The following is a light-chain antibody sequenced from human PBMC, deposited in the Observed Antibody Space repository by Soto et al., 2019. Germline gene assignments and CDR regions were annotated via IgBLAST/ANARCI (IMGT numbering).Light chain of an antibody. Sequence: EIVLTQSPATLSLSPGARATLSCRASQSVSIYLAWYQQKPGQAPRLLIYDASNRAIGIPARFSGSGSGTDSTLTISSIASVDFAVYYCQQRSNWPPLFTFGPGTKVDI. J-gene: IGKJ3*01. CDR2: DAS. CDR3: QQRSNWPPLFT. V-gene: IGKV3-11*01. CDR1: QSVSIY.